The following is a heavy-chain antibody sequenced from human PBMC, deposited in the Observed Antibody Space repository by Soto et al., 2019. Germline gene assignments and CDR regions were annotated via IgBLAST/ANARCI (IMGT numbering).Heavy chain of an antibody. CDR3: ATERGPEVSATIVGDV. CDR1: GVTLSNSE. Sequence: AXGSRRPSFGGSGVTLSNSEINWVRQAPGKGLEWISYIRHSSHIYYADAVKGRFNIYRDNAKNSVYLQMNSLSVEDTAVYYCATERGPEVSATIVGDVWGQGLLVTVSS. J-gene: IGHJ3*01. D-gene: IGHD2-21*01. V-gene: IGHV3-48*03. CDR2: IRHSSHI.